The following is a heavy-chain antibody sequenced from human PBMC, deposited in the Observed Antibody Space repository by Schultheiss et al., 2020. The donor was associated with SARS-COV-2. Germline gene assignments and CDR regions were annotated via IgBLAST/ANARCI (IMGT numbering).Heavy chain of an antibody. V-gene: IGHV4-34*01. J-gene: IGHJ5*02. CDR1: GGSFSGYY. CDR2: INHSGST. CDR3: ARDPCGGDCYGWFDP. D-gene: IGHD2-21*02. Sequence: SQTLSLTCAVYGGSFSGYYWSWIRQPPGKGLEWIGEINHSGSTNYNPSLKSRVTISVDTSKNQFSLKLSSVTAADTAVYYCARDPCGGDCYGWFDPWGQGTLVTGSS.